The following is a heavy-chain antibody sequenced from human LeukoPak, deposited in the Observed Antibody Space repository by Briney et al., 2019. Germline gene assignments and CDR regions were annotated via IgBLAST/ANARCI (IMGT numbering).Heavy chain of an antibody. D-gene: IGHD3-16*02. J-gene: IGHJ4*02. CDR2: IWYDGSNK. CDR1: GFTFSSYG. CDR3: AKNKRPTRPLGELSHIDY. Sequence: PGGSLRLSCAASGFTFSSYGMHWVRQAPGKGLEWGAGIWYDGSNKYYADSVKCRFTISRDNSKNTLYLQMNSLRAEDTAVSYCAKNKRPTRPLGELSHIDYWGQGTLVTVSS. V-gene: IGHV3-33*06.